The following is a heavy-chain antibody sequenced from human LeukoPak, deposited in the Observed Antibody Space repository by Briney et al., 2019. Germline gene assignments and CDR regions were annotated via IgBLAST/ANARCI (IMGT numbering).Heavy chain of an antibody. D-gene: IGHD3-22*01. V-gene: IGHV4-34*01. CDR2: INHSGST. J-gene: IGHJ4*02. CDR3: ARREGYYDSSGYRILVFDY. CDR1: GGSFSGYY. Sequence: SETLSLTCAVYGGSFSGYYWSWIRQPPGKGLEWIGEINHSGSTNYNPSLKSRVTISVDTSKNQFSLKLSSVTAADTAVYYCARREGYYDSSGYRILVFDYWGQGTLVTVSS.